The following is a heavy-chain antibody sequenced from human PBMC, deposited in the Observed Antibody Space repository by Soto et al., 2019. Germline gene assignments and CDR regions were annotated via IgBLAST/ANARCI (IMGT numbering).Heavy chain of an antibody. CDR2: TSGSGGST. V-gene: IGHV3-23*01. D-gene: IGHD5-12*01. J-gene: IGHJ4*02. CDR3: GRARRDGYNCNALDY. CDR1: GFTFSSYA. Sequence: GGSLRLSCAASGFTFSSYAMSWVRQAPGKGLEWVSATSGSGGSTYYADSVKGRFTISRANAKNTLYLQMNSLRAEDTAVYYCGRARRDGYNCNALDYWGQGTLVTVSS.